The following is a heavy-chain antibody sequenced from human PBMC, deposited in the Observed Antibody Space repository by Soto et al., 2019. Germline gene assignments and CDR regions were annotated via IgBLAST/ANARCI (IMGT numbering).Heavy chain of an antibody. V-gene: IGHV1-69*01. CDR3: ARDGGRHSGGIDY. Sequence: QVQLVQSGAEVEKPGSSVKVSCKASGGTFSSYSINWVRQAPGQGLEWMGEIIPIFGTANCAQKFQGRVTITADESTSTAYMELSSLRSEDTAVYYCARDGGRHSGGIDYWGQGTLVTVSS. CDR2: IIPIFGTA. D-gene: IGHD1-26*01. J-gene: IGHJ4*02. CDR1: GGTFSSYS.